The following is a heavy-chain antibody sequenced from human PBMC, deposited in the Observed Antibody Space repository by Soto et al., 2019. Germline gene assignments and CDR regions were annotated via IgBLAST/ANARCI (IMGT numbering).Heavy chain of an antibody. CDR3: AKLDNYDFWCDSSHNWFDP. Sequence: EVQLLESGGGLVQPGGSLRLSCAASGFTFSSYAMSWVRQATGKGLEWVSAISASGGSTYYADSVKGRFTISRDHSKNTLYLQMNSLRADDTAVYYCAKLDNYDFWCDSSHNWFDPWGQGTLVTVSS. CDR2: ISASGGST. V-gene: IGHV3-23*01. J-gene: IGHJ5*02. D-gene: IGHD3-3*01. CDR1: GFTFSSYA.